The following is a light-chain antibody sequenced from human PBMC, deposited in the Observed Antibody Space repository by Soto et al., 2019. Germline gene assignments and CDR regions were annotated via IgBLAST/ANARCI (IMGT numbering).Light chain of an antibody. V-gene: IGKV1-12*01. CDR3: QQSFNTPVT. Sequence: DIQMTQSPSSVSASVGDSVTMTCRASQGITNGLAWYQQKPGKAPKPLIYGASSLQSGVPSRFSGGGSGTEFILTITGLQTEDFATYYCQQSFNTPVTFGQGTRLEI. J-gene: IGKJ5*01. CDR2: GAS. CDR1: QGITNG.